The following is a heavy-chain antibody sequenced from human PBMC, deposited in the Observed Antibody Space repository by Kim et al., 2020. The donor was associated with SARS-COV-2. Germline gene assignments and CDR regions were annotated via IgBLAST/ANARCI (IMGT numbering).Heavy chain of an antibody. CDR3: VGSRTGHYP. V-gene: IGHV4-59*13. CDR2: VHHTGDT. Sequence: SETLSLTCSVSGASIIPYYWTWVRQPPGKGLEWIGYVHHTGDTYYSRSLRSRVTMSIDTSNNQFSLKLTSATAADTAVYYCVGSRTGHYPWGQEPLVTVS. D-gene: IGHD2-8*02. CDR1: GASIIPYY. J-gene: IGHJ5*02.